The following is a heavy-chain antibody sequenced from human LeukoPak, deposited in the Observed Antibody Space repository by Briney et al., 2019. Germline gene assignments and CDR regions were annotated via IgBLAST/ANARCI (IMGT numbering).Heavy chain of an antibody. CDR1: GFTFSSYA. J-gene: IGHJ4*02. CDR3: ARDPLVRGVHRFDY. CDR2: ISYDGSNK. V-gene: IGHV3-30-3*01. Sequence: PGGSLRLSCAASGFTFSSYAMHWVRQAPGKGLEWVAVISYDGSNKYYADSVKGRFTISRDNAKNSLYLQMNSLRAEDTAVYYCARDPLVRGVHRFDYWGQGTLVTVSS. D-gene: IGHD3-10*01.